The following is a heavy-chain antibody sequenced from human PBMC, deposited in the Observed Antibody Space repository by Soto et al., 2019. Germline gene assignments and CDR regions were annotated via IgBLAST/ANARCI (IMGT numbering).Heavy chain of an antibody. CDR2: INAYNGYT. CDR3: ARDDCTNGVCYIGY. Sequence: ASVKVSGKASGYSFISYGINWVRQAPGQGLEWMGWINAYNGYTNYAQKLQGRVTLTADTSTSTAYMELRSLRSDDTAVYFCARDDCTNGVCYIGYWGQGTLVTVSS. V-gene: IGHV1-18*04. CDR1: GYSFISYG. J-gene: IGHJ4*02. D-gene: IGHD2-8*01.